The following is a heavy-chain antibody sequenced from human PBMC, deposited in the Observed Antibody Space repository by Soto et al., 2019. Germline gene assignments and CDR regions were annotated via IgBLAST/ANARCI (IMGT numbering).Heavy chain of an antibody. Sequence: HPGGSLRLSCAASGFTFSSYDLNWVRQAPGKGLEWVSAITTSGRSTYYADSVKGRFTISRDNSKSTLYLQMNSLRVEDTALYYCAKDQYAAAGTDYWGQGTVVTVSS. CDR2: ITTSGRST. V-gene: IGHV3-23*01. J-gene: IGHJ4*01. D-gene: IGHD6-13*01. CDR1: GFTFSSYD. CDR3: AKDQYAAAGTDY.